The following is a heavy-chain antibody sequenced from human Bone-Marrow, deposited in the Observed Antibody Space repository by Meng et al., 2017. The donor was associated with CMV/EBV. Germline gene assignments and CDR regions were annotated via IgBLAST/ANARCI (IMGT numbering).Heavy chain of an antibody. J-gene: IGHJ4*02. V-gene: IGHV3-20*04. Sequence: GGSLRLSCAASGFTFDNYDLSWVRQVPGKGLEWVAGINWNGGSTAYAESAKGRFTISRDNAKGSLYLQMNSLGAEDTALYYCARGGVSGRTTSAFDFWGQGTLVTVS. CDR1: GFTFDNYD. CDR3: ARGGVSGRTTSAFDF. CDR2: INWNGGST. D-gene: IGHD3-16*01.